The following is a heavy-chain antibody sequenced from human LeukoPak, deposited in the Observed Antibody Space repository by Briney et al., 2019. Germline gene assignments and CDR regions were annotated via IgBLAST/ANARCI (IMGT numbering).Heavy chain of an antibody. V-gene: IGHV4-34*01. CDR3: ARITIFGVVNWFDP. CDR2: INHSGST. J-gene: IGHJ5*02. D-gene: IGHD3-3*01. CDR1: GGSFSGYY. Sequence: SETPSLTCAVYGGSFSGYYWSWIRQPPGKGLEWIGEINHSGSTNYNPSLKSRVTISVDTSKNQFSLKLSSVTAADTAVYYCARITIFGVVNWFDPWGQGTLVTVSS.